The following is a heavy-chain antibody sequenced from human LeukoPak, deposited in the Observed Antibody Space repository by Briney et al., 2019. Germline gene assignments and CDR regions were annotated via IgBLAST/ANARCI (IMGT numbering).Heavy chain of an antibody. CDR1: GFTFNKYW. CDR3: ATTTRSSSWDY. D-gene: IGHD2-2*01. Sequence: GGSLRLSCAASGFTFNKYWMCWVRQAPGKGLEWVANIKQDGSETNYVDSMEGRFTISRDNSRNSLYLQMNSLRAEDTAVYYCATTTRSSSWDYWGQGTLVTVSS. J-gene: IGHJ4*02. V-gene: IGHV3-7*01. CDR2: IKQDGSET.